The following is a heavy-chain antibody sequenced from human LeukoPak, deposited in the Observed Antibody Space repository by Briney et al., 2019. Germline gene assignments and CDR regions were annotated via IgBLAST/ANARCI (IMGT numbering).Heavy chain of an antibody. CDR3: ASLHYYDSSGSRKAYYMDV. CDR1: GGSISSYY. V-gene: IGHV4-59*01. Sequence: SETLSLTCTVSGGSISSYYWSWIRQPPGKGLEWIGYIYYSGSTNYNPSLKSRVTISVDTSKNQFSLKLSSVTAADTAVYYCASLHYYDSSGSRKAYYMDVWGKGTTVTISS. D-gene: IGHD3-22*01. J-gene: IGHJ6*03. CDR2: IYYSGST.